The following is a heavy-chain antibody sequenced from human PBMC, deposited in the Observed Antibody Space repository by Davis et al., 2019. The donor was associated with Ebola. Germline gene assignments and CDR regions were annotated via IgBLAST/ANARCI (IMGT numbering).Heavy chain of an antibody. CDR2: ISGSGGST. Sequence: GGSLRLSCAASGFTFSSYAMSWVRQAPGKGLEWVSAISGSGGSTYYADSVKGRFTISRDNSKNTLYLQMNSLRAEDTAVYYCARALSSSWFEFDYWGQGTLVTVSS. J-gene: IGHJ4*02. D-gene: IGHD6-13*01. V-gene: IGHV3-23*01. CDR1: GFTFSSYA. CDR3: ARALSSSWFEFDY.